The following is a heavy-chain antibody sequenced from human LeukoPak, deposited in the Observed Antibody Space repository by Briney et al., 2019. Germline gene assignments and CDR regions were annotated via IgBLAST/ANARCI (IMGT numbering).Heavy chain of an antibody. CDR1: GGSISSHY. CDR3: ARGYYDFWSGYSIPPDY. V-gene: IGHV4-59*11. CDR2: IYYSGST. Sequence: SETLSLTCTVSGGSISSHYWSWVRQPPGKGLEWIGYIYYSGSTNYNPSLKSRVTISADTSKNQFSLKLSSVPAADTAVYYCARGYYDFWSGYSIPPDYWRQGTLVTVPS. J-gene: IGHJ4*02. D-gene: IGHD3-3*01.